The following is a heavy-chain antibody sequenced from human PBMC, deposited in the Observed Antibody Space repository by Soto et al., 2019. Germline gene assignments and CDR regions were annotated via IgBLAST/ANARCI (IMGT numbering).Heavy chain of an antibody. D-gene: IGHD4-17*01. CDR2: ISGDGRNT. CDR3: AGPYGDNDAFDI. V-gene: IGHV3-74*01. CDR1: GLTFSSKW. J-gene: IGHJ3*02. Sequence: PGGSLRLSCAVSGLTFSSKWMHWVRQAPGKGLVWVSLISGDGRNTNYADSVKGRFTISRDNANNMLYLQMNNLRAEDTATYYCAGPYGDNDAFDIWGQGTPVTVSS.